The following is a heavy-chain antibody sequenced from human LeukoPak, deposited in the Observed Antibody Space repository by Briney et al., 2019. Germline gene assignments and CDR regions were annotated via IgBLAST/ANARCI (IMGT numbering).Heavy chain of an antibody. CDR3: ASMWSEGDGYNPQDY. D-gene: IGHD5-24*01. CDR1: RFTFSDYY. CDR2: ISSSGSTI. V-gene: IGHV3-11*01. Sequence: PGGSLRLSCAASRFTFSDYYMSWIRQAPGKGLEWVSYISSSGSTIYYADSVKGRFTISRDNAKNSLYLQMNSLRAEDTAVYYCASMWSEGDGYNPQDYWGQGTLVTVSS. J-gene: IGHJ4*02.